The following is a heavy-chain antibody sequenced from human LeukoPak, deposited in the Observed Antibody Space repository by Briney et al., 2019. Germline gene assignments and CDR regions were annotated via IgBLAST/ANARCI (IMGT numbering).Heavy chain of an antibody. CDR2: IYYSGST. J-gene: IGHJ6*02. CDR1: GGSISSYY. CDR3: ARGGYGYYYYYYGMDV. V-gene: IGHV4-59*12. Sequence: SETLSLTCTVSGGSISSYYWSWIRQPPGKGLEWIGYIYYSGSTNYNPSLKSRVTISVDTSKNQFSLKLSSVTAADTAVYYCARGGYGYYYYYYGMDVWGQGTTVTVSS. D-gene: IGHD6-25*01.